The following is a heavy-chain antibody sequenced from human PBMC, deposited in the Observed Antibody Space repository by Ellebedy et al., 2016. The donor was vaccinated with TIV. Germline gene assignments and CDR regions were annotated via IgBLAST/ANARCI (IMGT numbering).Heavy chain of an antibody. CDR1: AFSFRSNS. Sequence: GESLKISCVVPAFSFRSNSMTWVRQAPGEGLQWVSLIHSDGSTYYTHSVKGRFTISRDTSKSTLYLHTNNLRSEDTAVYYCASQRGPLPGADTYDYYGLDVWGQGTTVTVSS. J-gene: IGHJ6*02. D-gene: IGHD6-13*01. V-gene: IGHV3-53*01. CDR2: IHSDGST. CDR3: ASQRGPLPGADTYDYYGLDV.